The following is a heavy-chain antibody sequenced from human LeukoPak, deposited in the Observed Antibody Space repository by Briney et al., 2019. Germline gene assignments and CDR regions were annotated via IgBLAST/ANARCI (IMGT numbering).Heavy chain of an antibody. V-gene: IGHV3-53*04. CDR1: GFTVSSNY. CDR3: ASPYYDILTGYRPGAFDI. J-gene: IGHJ3*02. Sequence: GGSLRLSCAASGFTVSSNYMSWVRQAPGKGLEWVSVIYSGGSTYYADSVKGRFTISRHNSKNTLYLQMNRLRAEDTAVYYCASPYYDILTGYRPGAFDIWGQGTMVTVSS. CDR2: IYSGGST. D-gene: IGHD3-9*01.